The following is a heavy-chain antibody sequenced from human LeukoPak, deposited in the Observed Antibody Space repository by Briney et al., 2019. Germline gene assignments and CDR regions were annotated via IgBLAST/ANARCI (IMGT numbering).Heavy chain of an antibody. Sequence: ASVKVSCKASGYTFTGYYMHWVRQAPGQGLEWMGWINPNSGGTNYAQKFQGRVTMTRDTSISTAYMELSRLRSDDTAVYYCARVAKYCSSTSCARGWFDPWGQGTLVTVSS. CDR3: ARVAKYCSSTSCARGWFDP. J-gene: IGHJ5*02. D-gene: IGHD2-2*01. CDR1: GYTFTGYY. CDR2: INPNSGGT. V-gene: IGHV1-2*02.